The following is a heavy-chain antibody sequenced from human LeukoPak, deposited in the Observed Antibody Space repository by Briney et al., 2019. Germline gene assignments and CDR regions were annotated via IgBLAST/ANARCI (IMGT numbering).Heavy chain of an antibody. D-gene: IGHD6-13*01. CDR2: FHPQDGET. J-gene: IGHJ6*04. V-gene: IGHV1-24*01. Sequence: ASVKVSCKVSGYTLTELSMHWVRQAPGKGLEWMGGFHPQDGETIYAQKFQGRVTMTEDTSTDTAYMELSSLRSEDTAVYYCATGAGPPIAAADHYYYYYGMDVWGKGTTVTVSS. CDR3: ATGAGPPIAAADHYYYYYGMDV. CDR1: GYTLTELS.